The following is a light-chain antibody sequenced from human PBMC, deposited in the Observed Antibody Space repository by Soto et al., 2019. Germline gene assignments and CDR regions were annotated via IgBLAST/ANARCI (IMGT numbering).Light chain of an antibody. J-gene: IGKJ1*01. CDR1: QSINNF. V-gene: IGKV1-39*01. Sequence: DIQMTQSPSSLSASVGDTITIACRASQSINNFLNWFQQKPGKAPKLLIYGASNLENGVASRFSGSGSGTDFTLTISSLQPEDFATYYCQQSYSTPSTWTFGQGTKVDIK. CDR3: QQSYSTPSTWT. CDR2: GAS.